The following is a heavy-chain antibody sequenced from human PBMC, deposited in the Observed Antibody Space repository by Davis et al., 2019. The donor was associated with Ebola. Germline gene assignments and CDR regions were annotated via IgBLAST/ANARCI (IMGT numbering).Heavy chain of an antibody. Sequence: PGGSLRLSCAASGLSFSTYWMSWVRQTPDKGLEFVANINQGGSVKNYVDSVKGRFTISRDNSKNTLSLQMDSLRADDTAVYYCAKSFLHTGPHMSEFRGVDYWGQGTVVTVSS. CDR3: AKSFLHTGPHMSEFRGVDY. CDR1: GLSFSTYW. CDR2: INQGGSVK. V-gene: IGHV3-7*03. D-gene: IGHD2-8*02. J-gene: IGHJ4*02.